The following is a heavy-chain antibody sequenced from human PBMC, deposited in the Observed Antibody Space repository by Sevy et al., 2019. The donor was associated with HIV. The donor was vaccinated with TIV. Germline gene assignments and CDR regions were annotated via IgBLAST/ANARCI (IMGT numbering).Heavy chain of an antibody. D-gene: IGHD3-10*01. CDR3: ARATTGYYGSGSYDAFDI. J-gene: IGHJ3*02. Sequence: GGSLRLSCAASGFTFSSYSINWVRQAPGKGLEWVSSISSSSTYIYYADSVKGRFTISRDNAKNSLYLQMNSLRAEDEAVYYCARATTGYYGSGSYDAFDIWGQGTMVTVSS. CDR2: ISSSSTYI. V-gene: IGHV3-21*01. CDR1: GFTFSSYS.